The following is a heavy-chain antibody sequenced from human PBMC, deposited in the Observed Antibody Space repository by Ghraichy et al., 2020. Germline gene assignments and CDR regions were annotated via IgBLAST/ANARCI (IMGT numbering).Heavy chain of an antibody. CDR3: ARDLAMDDY. J-gene: IGHJ4*02. V-gene: IGHV3-7*03. Sequence: GGSLRLSCAASGFTFSSDCMNWVRQAPGKGLEWVANIKQDGSERHYVDSVKGRFTISRDNAKSSLFLQMNSLRVEDTAVYYCARDLAMDDYWGQGTLVTVSS. CDR1: GFTFSSDC. D-gene: IGHD5-18*01. CDR2: IKQDGSER.